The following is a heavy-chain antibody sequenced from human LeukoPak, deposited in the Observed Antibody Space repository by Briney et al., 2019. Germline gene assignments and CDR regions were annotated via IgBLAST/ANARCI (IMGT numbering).Heavy chain of an antibody. V-gene: IGHV3-21*01. D-gene: IGHD1-7*01. J-gene: IGHJ4*02. Sequence: PGGSLRLSCAASGFTFSSYSMNWVRQAPGKGLEWVSSISSSSYIYYADSVKGRFTISRDNAKNSLYLQMNSLRAEDTAVYYCARVYNWNYGFGYWGQGTLVTVSS. CDR1: GFTFSSYS. CDR3: ARVYNWNYGFGY. CDR2: ISSSSYI.